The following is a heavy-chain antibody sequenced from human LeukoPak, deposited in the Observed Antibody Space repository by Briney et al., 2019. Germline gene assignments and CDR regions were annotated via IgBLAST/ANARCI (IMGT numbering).Heavy chain of an antibody. CDR1: GDTFTGYY. Sequence: GASVKVSCKASGDTFTGYYMHWVRQPSGQGLEWMGCINHNSGGTNYAQKFQGSVTMTRDTSISTAYMELSRLRSDDTAVYYCARRGSGWYESDYWGQGTLVTVSS. J-gene: IGHJ4*02. CDR3: ARRGSGWYESDY. CDR2: INHNSGGT. V-gene: IGHV1-2*02. D-gene: IGHD6-19*01.